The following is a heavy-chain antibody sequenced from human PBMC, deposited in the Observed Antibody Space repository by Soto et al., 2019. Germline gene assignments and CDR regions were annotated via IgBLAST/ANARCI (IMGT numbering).Heavy chain of an antibody. Sequence: QVQLVQSGAEVKKPGASVKVSCKASGYTFTSYDINWVRQATGQGPEWMGWMNPNSGNTGYAQKFQGRVTMTRNTSISTAYMELSSLRSEDTAMYYCARGNDFWSGYYHWFDPWGQGTLVTVSS. CDR3: ARGNDFWSGYYHWFDP. D-gene: IGHD3-3*01. CDR2: MNPNSGNT. CDR1: GYTFTSYD. J-gene: IGHJ5*02. V-gene: IGHV1-8*01.